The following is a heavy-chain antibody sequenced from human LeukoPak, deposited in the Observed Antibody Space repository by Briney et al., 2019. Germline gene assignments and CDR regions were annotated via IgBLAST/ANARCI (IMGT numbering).Heavy chain of an antibody. CDR1: GVSINTYY. CDR2: IYNGGNT. CDR3: AAGPWELDF. V-gene: IGHV4-4*09. J-gene: IGHJ4*02. Sequence: SETLSLTCTVSGVSINTYYASWIRQAPRKGLEFIGFIYNGGNTNYNPSLKSRATISVDTSNNQFSLRLTSVTAADTAMYYCAAGPWELDFWGQGTLVTVSS. D-gene: IGHD1-26*01.